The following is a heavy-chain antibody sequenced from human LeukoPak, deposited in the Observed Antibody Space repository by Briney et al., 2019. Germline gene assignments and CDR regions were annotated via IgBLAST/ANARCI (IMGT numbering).Heavy chain of an antibody. D-gene: IGHD6-13*01. CDR2: INHSGST. Sequence: SETLSLTCAVYGGSFSGYYWSWLRQPPGKGLEWIGEINHSGSTNYNPSLKSRVTISVDTSKNQFSLKLSSVTAADTAVYYCARFGRIAAAGTGYYYYMDVWGKGTTVTVSS. J-gene: IGHJ6*03. V-gene: IGHV4-34*01. CDR3: ARFGRIAAAGTGYYYYMDV. CDR1: GGSFSGYY.